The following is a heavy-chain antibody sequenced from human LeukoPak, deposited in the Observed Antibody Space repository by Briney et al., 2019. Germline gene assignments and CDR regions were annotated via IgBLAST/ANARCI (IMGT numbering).Heavy chain of an antibody. CDR2: IYTSGST. D-gene: IGHD3-22*01. CDR1: GGSISSYY. Sequence: SETLSLTCTVSGGSISSYYWSWIRQPAGKGLEWIGRIYTSGSTNYNPSLKSRVTMSVDTSKNQISLKLSSVTAADTAVYYCARDGTSSYYDSSGRFDYWGQGTLVTVSS. J-gene: IGHJ4*02. CDR3: ARDGTSSYYDSSGRFDY. V-gene: IGHV4-4*07.